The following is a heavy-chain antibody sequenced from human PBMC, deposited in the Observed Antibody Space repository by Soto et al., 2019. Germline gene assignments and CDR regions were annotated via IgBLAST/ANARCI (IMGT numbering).Heavy chain of an antibody. V-gene: IGHV4-39*01. CDR3: ARRGSSSWYGY. CDR2: IYYSGST. Sequence: QLQLQESGPGLVKPSETLSLTCTVSGGSINSSSYYWGWIRQPPGKGLEWIGSIYYSGSTYYNPSPKXPXTXSXXTSNHQFSLKLSSVTAADTAVYYCARRGSSSWYGYWGQGTLVTVSS. J-gene: IGHJ4*02. D-gene: IGHD6-13*01. CDR1: GGSINSSSYY.